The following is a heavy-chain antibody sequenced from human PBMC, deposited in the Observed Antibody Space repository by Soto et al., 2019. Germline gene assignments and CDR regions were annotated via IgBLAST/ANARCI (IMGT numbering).Heavy chain of an antibody. CDR3: AREGRLLWFGESRGYYYYYGMDV. Sequence: PAETLSLTCTVSGGSISSYYWSWIRQPPGKGLEWIGYIYYSGRTNYNPSLKSRVTISVDTSKNQFSLKLSSVTAADTAVYYCAREGRLLWFGESRGYYYYYGMDVWGQGTTVTV. CDR2: IYYSGRT. V-gene: IGHV4-59*01. CDR1: GGSISSYY. J-gene: IGHJ6*02. D-gene: IGHD3-10*01.